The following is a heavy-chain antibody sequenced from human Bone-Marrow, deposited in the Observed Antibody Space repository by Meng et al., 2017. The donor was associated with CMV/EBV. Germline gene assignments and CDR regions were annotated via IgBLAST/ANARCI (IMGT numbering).Heavy chain of an antibody. Sequence: GESLKISCAASGFTFDDYGMSWARQAPGKGLEWVSGINWNGGSTGYADSVKGRFTISRDNAKNSLYLQMNSLRAEDTAVYYCARDDGEKMTMVGYWGQGTLVTVSS. CDR1: GFTFDDYG. CDR3: ARDDGEKMTMVGY. V-gene: IGHV3-20*04. CDR2: INWNGGST. D-gene: IGHD4/OR15-4a*01. J-gene: IGHJ4*02.